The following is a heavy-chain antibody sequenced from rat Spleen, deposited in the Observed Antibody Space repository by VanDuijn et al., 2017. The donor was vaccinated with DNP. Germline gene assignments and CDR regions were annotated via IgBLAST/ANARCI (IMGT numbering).Heavy chain of an antibody. Sequence: EVQLVESGGDPVQPGRSLTLSCVVSGFTFNKDWMTWVRQVPGKGLEWIASITTGGEITYYPDSVKGRFTISRDNTKSTLYLQMDSLRSEDTATYYCATQTLNSYWGQGVMVTVSS. CDR3: ATQTLNSY. J-gene: IGHJ2*01. CDR1: GFTFNKDW. CDR2: ITTGGEIT. V-gene: IGHV5-31*01. D-gene: IGHD1-11*01.